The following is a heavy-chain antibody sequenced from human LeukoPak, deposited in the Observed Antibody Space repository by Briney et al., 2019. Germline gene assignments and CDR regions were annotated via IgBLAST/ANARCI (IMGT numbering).Heavy chain of an antibody. CDR2: IYTSGST. CDR1: GGSISSGSYY. J-gene: IGHJ4*02. CDR3: ARDGGFGAARRDYYFDY. Sequence: PSETLSLTCTVSGGSISSGSYYWSWIRQPAGKGLEWIGRIYTSGSTNYNPSLKSRVTISVDTSKNQFSLKLSSVTAADTAVYYCARDGGFGAARRDYYFDYWGQGTLVTVSS. D-gene: IGHD6-6*01. V-gene: IGHV4-61*02.